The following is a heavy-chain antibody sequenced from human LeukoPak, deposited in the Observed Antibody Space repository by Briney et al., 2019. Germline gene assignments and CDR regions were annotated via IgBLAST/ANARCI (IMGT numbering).Heavy chain of an antibody. CDR2: ISYDGSNK. D-gene: IGHD6-13*01. J-gene: IGHJ3*02. CDR3: AKEMGVAAAGLDAFDI. V-gene: IGHV3-30*18. Sequence: PGGSLRLSCAASGFSFSSCGMHWVRQAPGKGLEWVAVISYDGSNKYYADSVKGRFTISRDNSKNTLYLQMNSLRAEDTAVYYCAKEMGVAAAGLDAFDIWGQGTMVTVSS. CDR1: GFSFSSCG.